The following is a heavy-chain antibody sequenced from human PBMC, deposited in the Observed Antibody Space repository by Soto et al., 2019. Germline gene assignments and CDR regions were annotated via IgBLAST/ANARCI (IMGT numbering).Heavy chain of an antibody. CDR1: GYTFTSDG. Sequence: ASVKVSCKASGYTFTSDGINWVLQAPGRGLEWMGWINPGNGNTKYSQQFQGRVIIDRDTSASTAYMELSSLRPEDTAVYYCARGGYFDSSNYLAYWGLGTLVTVT. CDR2: INPGNGNT. V-gene: IGHV1-3*01. D-gene: IGHD3-22*01. CDR3: ARGGYFDSSNYLAY. J-gene: IGHJ4*02.